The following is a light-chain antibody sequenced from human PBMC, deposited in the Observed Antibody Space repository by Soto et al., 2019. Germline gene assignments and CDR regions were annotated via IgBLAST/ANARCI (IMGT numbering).Light chain of an antibody. CDR3: QQRSNWPPIT. V-gene: IGKV1-39*01. CDR2: AAS. CDR1: QSISSY. J-gene: IGKJ5*01. Sequence: DIQMTQSPSSLSASVGDRVTITCRASQSISSYLNWYQQKPGKAPKVLIYAASNLQSGVPSRFSGSGSGTDFTLTISSLEPEDFAVYYCQQRSNWPPITFGQGTRLEIK.